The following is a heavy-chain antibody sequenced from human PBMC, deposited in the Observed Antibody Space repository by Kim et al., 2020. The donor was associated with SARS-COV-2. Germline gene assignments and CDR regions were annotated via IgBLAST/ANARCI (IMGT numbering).Heavy chain of an antibody. CDR3: TTDLQRMIHSHNGY. V-gene: IGHV3-15*01. Sequence: GGSLRLSCAASGFTFRNAWMSWVRQAPGKGLEWVGRIKSKTDGETTEYAAPVKGRFTISRDDSQDTLYLQMSSLRTEDTAVYYCTTDLQRMIHSHNGYWGQGTLVTVSS. CDR2: IKSKTDGETT. CDR1: GFTFRNAW. D-gene: IGHD3-16*01. J-gene: IGHJ4*02.